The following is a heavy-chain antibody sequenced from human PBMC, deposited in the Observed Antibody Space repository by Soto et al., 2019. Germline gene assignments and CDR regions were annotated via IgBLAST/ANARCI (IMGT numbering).Heavy chain of an antibody. CDR2: IIPISGTT. J-gene: IGHJ6*02. CDR3: ARGYCSGGNCYSGMDV. V-gene: IGHV1-69*13. CDR1: GGTFSTHA. Sequence: SVKVSCKASGGTFSTHAIIWVRQAPGHGLEWMGGIIPISGTTYYTQKFRGRVTITADEPTSTAFMELSSLKSEDTAVFYCARGYCSGGNCYSGMDVWGQGTMVTVSS. D-gene: IGHD2-15*01.